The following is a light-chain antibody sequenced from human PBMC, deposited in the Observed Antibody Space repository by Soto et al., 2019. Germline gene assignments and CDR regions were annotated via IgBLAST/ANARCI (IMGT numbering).Light chain of an antibody. CDR2: AAS. Sequence: SASLGDSVTITCRASQSLSSWLAWYQQKPGKAPKLLMYAASSLQSGVPSRFSGGGSGTDFTLTISSLQPEDVATYYCLQANSFPLTFGGGTKVDIK. CDR3: LQANSFPLT. CDR1: QSLSSW. J-gene: IGKJ4*01. V-gene: IGKV1D-12*01.